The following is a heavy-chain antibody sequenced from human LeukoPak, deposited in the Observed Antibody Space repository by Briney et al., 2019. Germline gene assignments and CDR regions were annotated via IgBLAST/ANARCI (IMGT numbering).Heavy chain of an antibody. CDR3: ARDHESESYFDY. CDR2: IYYSGST. CDR1: GGSISSYD. Sequence: PSETLSLTCTISGGSISSYDWSWIRQPPGKGLEWIGNIYYSGSTKYNPSLKSRVTISVDTSKNQFSLKLHSVTAADTAVYYCARDHESESYFDYWGQGTLVTVSS. V-gene: IGHV4-59*01. J-gene: IGHJ4*02.